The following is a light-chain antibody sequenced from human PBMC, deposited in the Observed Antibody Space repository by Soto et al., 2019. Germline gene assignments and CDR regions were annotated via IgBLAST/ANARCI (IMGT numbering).Light chain of an antibody. CDR3: QQYGTSPPD. CDR1: QSVISTD. CDR2: AAS. Sequence: EIVFTQSPGTLSLSPGERATLSCRASQSVISTDLAWYQQKPGQAPRLLVYAASSRASGIPDRFSGSGSGTDFTLTIIRLEPEDFAVYYCQQYGTSPPDFGGGTKV. V-gene: IGKV3-20*01. J-gene: IGKJ4*01.